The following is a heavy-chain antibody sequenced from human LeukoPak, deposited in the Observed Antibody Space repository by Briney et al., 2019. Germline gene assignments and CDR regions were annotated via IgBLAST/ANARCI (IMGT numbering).Heavy chain of an antibody. D-gene: IGHD3-10*01. V-gene: IGHV4-39*01. J-gene: IGHJ3*02. Sequence: SETLSLTCTVSGGSISSSSYYWGWIRQPPGKGLEWIGSIYYSGSTYYNPSLKSRVTISVDTSKNQFSLKLSSVTAADTAVYYCARQRYGSGSFGDYHAFDIWGQGTVVTVSS. CDR3: ARQRYGSGSFGDYHAFDI. CDR1: GGSISSSSYY. CDR2: IYYSGST.